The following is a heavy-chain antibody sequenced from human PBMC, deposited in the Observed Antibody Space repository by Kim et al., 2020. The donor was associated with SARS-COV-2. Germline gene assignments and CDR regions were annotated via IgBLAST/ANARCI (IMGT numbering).Heavy chain of an antibody. CDR1: GGSISSSSYY. D-gene: IGHD6-13*01. Sequence: SETLSLTCTVSGGSISSSSYYWGWIRQPPGKGLEWIGSIYYSGSTYYNPSLKSRVTISVDTSKNQFSLKLSSVTAADTAVYYCARPDFPAAGIISGAGMDVWGQGTTVTVSS. J-gene: IGHJ6*02. CDR3: ARPDFPAAGIISGAGMDV. CDR2: IYYSGST. V-gene: IGHV4-39*01.